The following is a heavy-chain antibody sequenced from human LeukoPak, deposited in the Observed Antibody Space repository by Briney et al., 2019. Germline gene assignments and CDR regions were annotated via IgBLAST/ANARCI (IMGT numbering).Heavy chain of an antibody. CDR2: IYTSGST. CDR3: ARGNGDYDILDY. Sequence: SETLSLTCTVSGGSISSYYWSWIRQPPGKGLEWIGRIYTSGSTNYNPSLKSRVTMSVDASKNQFSLKLSSVTAADTAVYYCARGNGDYDILDYWGQGTLVTVSS. V-gene: IGHV4-4*07. CDR1: GGSISSYY. D-gene: IGHD4-17*01. J-gene: IGHJ4*02.